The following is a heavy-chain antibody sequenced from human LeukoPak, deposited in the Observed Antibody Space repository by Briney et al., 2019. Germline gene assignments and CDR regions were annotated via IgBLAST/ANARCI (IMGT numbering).Heavy chain of an antibody. J-gene: IGHJ4*02. CDR1: GGSFSGYY. V-gene: IGHV4-34*01. Sequence: SETLSLTCAVYGGSFSGYYWSWIRQPPGKGLEWIGEINHSGSTNYNPSLKSRVTISVDTSKNQFSLKLSSVTAADTAVYYCARREYGGPFDYWGQGTLVTVSS. CDR3: ARREYGGPFDY. D-gene: IGHD4-23*01. CDR2: INHSGST.